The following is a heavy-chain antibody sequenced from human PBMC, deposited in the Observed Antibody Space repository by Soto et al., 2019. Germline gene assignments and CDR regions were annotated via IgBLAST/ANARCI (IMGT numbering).Heavy chain of an antibody. V-gene: IGHV3-33*01. CDR2: TWYDGSNK. Sequence: QVQLVESGGGVVQPGRSLRLSCAASGFTFSSYGMHWVRQAPGKGLEWVAVTWYDGSNKYYADSVKGRFTISRDNSKNTLYLQMNSLRAEDTAVYYCASDLGYCRGGSCPRLGIIDYWGQGTLVTVSS. D-gene: IGHD2-15*01. J-gene: IGHJ4*02. CDR1: GFTFSSYG. CDR3: ASDLGYCRGGSCPRLGIIDY.